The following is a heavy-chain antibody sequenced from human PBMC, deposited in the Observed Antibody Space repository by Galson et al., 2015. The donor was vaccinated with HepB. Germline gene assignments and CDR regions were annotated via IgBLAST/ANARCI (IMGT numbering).Heavy chain of an antibody. CDR2: ISWNSGSI. CDR3: AKGRWSSGWYWGAFDI. V-gene: IGHV3-9*01. J-gene: IGHJ3*02. D-gene: IGHD6-19*01. CDR1: GFTFDDYA. Sequence: SLRLSCAASGFTFDDYAMHWVRQAPGKGLEWVSGISWNSGSIGYADSVKGRFTISRDNAKNSLYLQMNSLRAEDTALYYCAKGRWSSGWYWGAFDIWGQGTMVTVSS.